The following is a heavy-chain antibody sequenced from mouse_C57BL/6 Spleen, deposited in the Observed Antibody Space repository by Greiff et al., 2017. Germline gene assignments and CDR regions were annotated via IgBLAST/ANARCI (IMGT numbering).Heavy chain of an antibody. CDR1: GFSLTSYG. J-gene: IGHJ1*03. V-gene: IGHV2-2*01. CDR2: IWSGGST. D-gene: IGHD1-1*01. CDR3: ASPYYGSSYGYFDV. Sequence: VKLQESGPGLVQPSQSLSITCTASGFSLTSYGVHWVRQSPGKGLEWLGVIWSGGSTDYNAAFISRLSISKDNSKSQVFFKMNSLQADDAAIYYSASPYYGSSYGYFDVWGTGTTVTVSS.